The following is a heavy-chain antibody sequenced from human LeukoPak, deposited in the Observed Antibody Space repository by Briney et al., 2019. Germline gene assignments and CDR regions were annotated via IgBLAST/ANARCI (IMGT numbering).Heavy chain of an antibody. CDR3: ARRSPTVTTSWFDP. Sequence: KTSETLSLTCAVYGGSFSGYYWSWIRQPPGKGLEWIGEINHSGSTNYNPSLKSRVTISVDTSKNQFSLKLSSVTAADTAVYYCARRSPTVTTSWFDPWGQGTLVTVSS. D-gene: IGHD4-17*01. V-gene: IGHV4-34*01. J-gene: IGHJ5*02. CDR1: GGSFSGYY. CDR2: INHSGST.